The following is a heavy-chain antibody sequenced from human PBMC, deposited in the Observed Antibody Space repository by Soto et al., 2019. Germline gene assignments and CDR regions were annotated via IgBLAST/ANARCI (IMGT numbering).Heavy chain of an antibody. V-gene: IGHV3-30*18. J-gene: IGHJ4*02. CDR1: GFIFSSYG. CDR3: AKGGEYQLLRIYFDY. CDR2: ISYDGSSK. D-gene: IGHD2-2*01. Sequence: QVQLVESGGGVVQPGRSLRLSCAASGFIFSSYGMHWVRQAPGKGLEWVAVISYDGSSKYYADSVKGRFTISRDNSENTLHLKMNSLRAEDTAMYYCAKGGEYQLLRIYFDYWGQGTPVTVSS.